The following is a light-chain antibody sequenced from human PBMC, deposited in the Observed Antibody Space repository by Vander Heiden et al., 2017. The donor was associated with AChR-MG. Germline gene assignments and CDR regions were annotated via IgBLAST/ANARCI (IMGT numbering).Light chain of an antibody. J-gene: IGLJ1*01. CDR1: SSDIGAGFD. CDR2: SDI. Sequence: QSVLTQPPSVSGAPGQRVTIPCTGSSSDIGAGFDVHWYQQLPGTAPKLLIFSDINRPSGVPDRFSGSKSGTSAFLAITGLQADDEADYYCQSYDSGLSGYVFGTGTKVTVL. V-gene: IGLV1-40*01. CDR3: QSYDSGLSGYV.